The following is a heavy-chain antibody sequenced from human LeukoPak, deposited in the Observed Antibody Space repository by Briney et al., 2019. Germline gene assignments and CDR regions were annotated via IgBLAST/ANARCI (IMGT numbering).Heavy chain of an antibody. CDR2: IYTSGST. D-gene: IGHD4-17*01. J-gene: IGHJ4*02. CDR3: ARGLYGDYGDY. CDR1: GGSISSGSYC. V-gene: IGHV4-61*02. Sequence: SETLSLXCTVSGGSISSGSYCWSWNRQPAGKGPEWIGRIYTSGSTNYNPSLKSRVTISVDTSKNQFSLKLSSVTAADTAVYYCARGLYGDYGDYWGQGTLVTVSS.